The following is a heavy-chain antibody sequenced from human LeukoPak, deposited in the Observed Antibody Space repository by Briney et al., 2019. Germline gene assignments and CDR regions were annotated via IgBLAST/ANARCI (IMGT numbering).Heavy chain of an antibody. CDR2: ISSSGSTI. J-gene: IGHJ3*02. CDR1: GFTFSSYE. V-gene: IGHV3-48*03. D-gene: IGHD2-2*02. CDR3: ASDVVVPAAIDDDAFDI. Sequence: GGSLRLSCAASGFTFSSYEMNWVRQAPGKGLEWVSYISSSGSTIYYADSVKGRFTISRDNAKNSLYLQMNSLRAEDTAVYYCASDVVVPAAIDDDAFDIWGQGTMVTVSS.